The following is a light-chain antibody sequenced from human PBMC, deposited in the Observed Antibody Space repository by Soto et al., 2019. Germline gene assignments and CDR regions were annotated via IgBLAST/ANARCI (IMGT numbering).Light chain of an antibody. CDR3: QQYNSYWT. Sequence: DIQMTQSPSTLSASVGDRVTITFRASQSISYWLAWYQQKPGKAPKVLIYDASRLEAGVPSRFSGSGSGTEFTLTISSLQPEDLATYYCQQYNSYWTFGQGTKVDI. J-gene: IGKJ1*01. CDR1: QSISYW. CDR2: DAS. V-gene: IGKV1-5*01.